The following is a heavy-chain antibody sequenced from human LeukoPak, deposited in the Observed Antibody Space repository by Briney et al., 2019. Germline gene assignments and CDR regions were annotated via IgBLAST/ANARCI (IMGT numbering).Heavy chain of an antibody. J-gene: IGHJ4*02. CDR1: GGTFSSYA. CDR3: ARGTSPYDILTGLDY. CDR2: TIPIFGTA. V-gene: IGHV1-69*01. Sequence: GASVKVSCKASGGTFSSYAISWVRQAPGQGLEWMGGTIPIFGTANYAQKFQGRVTITADESTSTAYMELSSLRSEDTAVYYCARGTSPYDILTGLDYWGQGTLVTVSS. D-gene: IGHD3-9*01.